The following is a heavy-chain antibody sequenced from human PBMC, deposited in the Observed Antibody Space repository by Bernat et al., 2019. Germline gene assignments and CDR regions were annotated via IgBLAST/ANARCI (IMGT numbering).Heavy chain of an antibody. D-gene: IGHD2-2*01. CDR3: AKVGRGIVVVPAAMFY. J-gene: IGHJ4*02. CDR2: ISGSGGST. V-gene: IGHV3-23*01. CDR1: GFTFSSYA. Sequence: EVQLLESGGGLVQPGGSLRLSCAASGFTFSSYAMSWVRQAPGKGLEWVSAISGSGGSTYYADSVKGRFTISRDNSKNTLYLQMNSLRAEDTAVYYCAKVGRGIVVVPAAMFYWCQGTLVTVSS.